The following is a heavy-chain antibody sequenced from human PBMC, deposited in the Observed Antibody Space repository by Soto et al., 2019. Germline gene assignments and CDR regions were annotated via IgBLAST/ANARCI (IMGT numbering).Heavy chain of an antibody. CDR3: ARGLGSRFMDDYSNYLSDFDY. V-gene: IGHV1-3*01. J-gene: IGHJ4*02. CDR1: GYTFTSYA. CDR2: INAGNGNT. Sequence: GASVKVSCKASGYTFTSYAMHWVRQAPGQRLEWIGWINAGNGNTKYSQKIQGRVTITRDTSASTAYMELSSLRSEDTAVYYCARGLGSRFMDDYSNYLSDFDYWGQGTLVTVSS. D-gene: IGHD4-4*01.